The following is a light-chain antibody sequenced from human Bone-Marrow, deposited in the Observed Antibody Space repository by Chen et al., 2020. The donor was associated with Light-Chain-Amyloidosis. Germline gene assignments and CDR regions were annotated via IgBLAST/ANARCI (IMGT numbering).Light chain of an antibody. J-gene: IGLJ2*01. Sequence: SYELTQPPSVSVPPGQTARITRPGDDLPTKYAYWYQQKPGQAPVLVIHRDTERPSGISERFSGSSSGTTAKLTISGVQAEDEADYHCQSADSSGTYEVIFGGGTKLTVL. CDR3: QSADSSGTYEVI. CDR1: DLPTKY. V-gene: IGLV3-25*03. CDR2: RDT.